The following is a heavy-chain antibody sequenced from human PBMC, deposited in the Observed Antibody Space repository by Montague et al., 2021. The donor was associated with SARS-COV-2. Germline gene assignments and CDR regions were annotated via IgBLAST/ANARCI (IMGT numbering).Heavy chain of an antibody. Sequence: SETLSLTCNVPGGSISTYYWSWVRQPPGKGLEWIGYISYSGGTNYNPSLKNRVTMSVDTSKKKFSLKLSSVTAAGTAVYYCARGSGLSADYCYYGMDVWGQGTTVPVSS. CDR2: ISYSGGT. CDR3: ARGSGLSADYCYYGMDV. D-gene: IGHD3-3*01. V-gene: IGHV4-59*01. CDR1: GGSISTYY. J-gene: IGHJ6*02.